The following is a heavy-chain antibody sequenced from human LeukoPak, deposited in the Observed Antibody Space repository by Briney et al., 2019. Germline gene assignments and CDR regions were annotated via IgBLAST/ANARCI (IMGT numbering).Heavy chain of an antibody. CDR1: GDSVSRNSAA. J-gene: IGHJ3*02. V-gene: IGHV6-1*01. CDR3: ARDTPLYADSPDAFDI. Sequence: SQTLSLTCAISGDSVSRNSAAWNWIRQSPSRGLEWLGRTYYRSTWYNDYAVSVKSRITINPDTSKNQFSLQLNSVTPEDTAVYYCARDTPLYADSPDAFDIWGQGTMVTVSS. D-gene: IGHD2/OR15-2a*01. CDR2: TYYRSTWYN.